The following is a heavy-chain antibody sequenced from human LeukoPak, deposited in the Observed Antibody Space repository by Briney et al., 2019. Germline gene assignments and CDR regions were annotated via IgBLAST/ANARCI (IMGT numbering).Heavy chain of an antibody. D-gene: IGHD5-18*01. CDR2: ISGSGGST. V-gene: IGHV3-23*01. Sequence: GGSLRLSCAASGFTFSSYAMSWVRQAPGKGLEWVSAISGSGGSTYYADSVKGRFTISRDNSKNTLYLQMNSLRAEDTAVYYCAKDAEWIQLWSGLRFDPWGQGTLVTVSS. J-gene: IGHJ5*02. CDR1: GFTFSSYA. CDR3: AKDAEWIQLWSGLRFDP.